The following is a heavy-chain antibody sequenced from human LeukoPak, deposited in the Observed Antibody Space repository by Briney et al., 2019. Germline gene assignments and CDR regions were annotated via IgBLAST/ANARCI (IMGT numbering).Heavy chain of an antibody. V-gene: IGHV4-30-4*08. CDR1: GGSISSGDYY. CDR3: ARWTDGYNWFDY. D-gene: IGHD5-24*01. J-gene: IGHJ4*02. CDR2: IYYSGSA. Sequence: SETLSLTCTVSGGSISSGDYYWSWICQPPGKGLAWIGYIYYSGSAYYNPSLKSRVTISVDTSKNQFSLKLSSVTAADTAVYYCARWTDGYNWFDYWGQGTLVTVSS.